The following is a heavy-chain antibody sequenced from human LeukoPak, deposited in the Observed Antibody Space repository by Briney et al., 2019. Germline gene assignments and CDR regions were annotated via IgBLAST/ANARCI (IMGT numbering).Heavy chain of an antibody. D-gene: IGHD1-26*01. V-gene: IGHV3-30*02. J-gene: IGHJ4*02. CDR1: GFTFSSYG. Sequence: GGSLRLSCAASGFTFSSYGRHWVRQAPGKGLEWVAFIRYDGSNKYYADSVKGRFTISRDNSKNTLYLQMNSLRAEDTAVYYCAKDLSGSYTFDYWGQGTLVTVSS. CDR2: IRYDGSNK. CDR3: AKDLSGSYTFDY.